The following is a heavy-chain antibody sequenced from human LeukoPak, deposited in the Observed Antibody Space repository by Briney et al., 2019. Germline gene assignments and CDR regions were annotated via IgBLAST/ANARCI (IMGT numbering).Heavy chain of an antibody. CDR3: AKEPAHYYGSGSALYYFDY. V-gene: IGHV3-53*01. D-gene: IGHD3-10*01. CDR2: IYSGGST. CDR1: GFTVSSNY. J-gene: IGHJ4*02. Sequence: GGSLRLSCAASGFTVSSNYMSWVRQAPGKGLEWVSVIYSGGSTYYADSVKGRFTISRDNSKNTLYLQMNSLRAEDTAVYYCAKEPAHYYGSGSALYYFDYWGQGTLVTVSS.